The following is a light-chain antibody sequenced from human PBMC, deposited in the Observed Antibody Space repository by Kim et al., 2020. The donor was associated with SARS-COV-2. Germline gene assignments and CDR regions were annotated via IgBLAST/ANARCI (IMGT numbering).Light chain of an antibody. V-gene: IGKV1-33*01. CDR3: QQYDDLPALT. J-gene: IGKJ4*01. Sequence: DIQMTQSPSSLSASVGDRVTITCQASQDISNSLNWYQQKPGKAPKLLIYAASNLEAGVPSRFSGSGSGTDFTFTISSLQPEDIATYYCQQYDDLPALTFGGGTKLEIK. CDR2: AAS. CDR1: QDISNS.